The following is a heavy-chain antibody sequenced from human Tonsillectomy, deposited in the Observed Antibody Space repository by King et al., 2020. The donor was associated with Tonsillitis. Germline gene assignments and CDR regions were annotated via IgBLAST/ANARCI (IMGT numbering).Heavy chain of an antibody. CDR1: GFTFGDYA. D-gene: IGHD6-13*01. CDR3: TRDRSIAAAGTWIGGDYYYYMDV. CDR2: IRSKAYGGTT. V-gene: IGHV3-49*03. J-gene: IGHJ6*03. Sequence: VQLVESGGGLVQPGRSLRLSCTASGFTFGDYAMSWFRQAPGKGLEWVGFIRSKAYGGTTEYAASVKGRFTISRDDSKSIAYLQMNSLKTEDTAVYYCTRDRSIAAAGTWIGGDYYYYMDVWGKGTTVTVSS.